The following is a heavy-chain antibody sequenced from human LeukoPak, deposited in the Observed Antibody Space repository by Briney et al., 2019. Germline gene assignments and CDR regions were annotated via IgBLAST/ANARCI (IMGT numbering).Heavy chain of an antibody. CDR1: GDSVSSDSAA. CDR2: TYYRSKRYN. Sequence: SQTLSLTCAISGDSVSSDSAAGNWIRQSPSSGLEWLGRTYYRSKRYNDYGVCVKSRITLNPPLPKNQCSMQLNCVTAEDPAVYCCHSWSLHYCSSTSCYGRKAHFDLWGRGPMLSVSS. CDR3: HSWSLHYCSSTSCYGRKAHFDL. V-gene: IGHV6-1*01. D-gene: IGHD2-2*01. J-gene: IGHJ3*01.